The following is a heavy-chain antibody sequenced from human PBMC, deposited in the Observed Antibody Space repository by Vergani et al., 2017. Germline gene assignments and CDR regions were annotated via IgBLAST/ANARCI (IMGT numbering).Heavy chain of an antibody. D-gene: IGHD2-15*01. CDR1: GGSISSYY. J-gene: IGHJ5*02. Sequence: QVQLQESGPGLVKPSETLSLTCTVSGGSISSYYWSWIRQPPGKGLEWIGSIYYSGSTYYNPSLKSRVTISVDTSKNQFSLKLSSVTAADTAVYYCARGVCSGGSCYRNSGNWFDPWGQGTLVTVSS. CDR2: IYYSGST. V-gene: IGHV4-59*05. CDR3: ARGVCSGGSCYRNSGNWFDP.